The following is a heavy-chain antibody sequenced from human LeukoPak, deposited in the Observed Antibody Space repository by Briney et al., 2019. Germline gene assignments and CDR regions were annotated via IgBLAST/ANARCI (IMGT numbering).Heavy chain of an antibody. J-gene: IGHJ4*02. Sequence: GGSLRLSCAGSGFTFSSYGMSWVRQAPGKGLEWVAVISYDGSNKYYADSVKGRFTISRDNSKNTLYLQMNSLRAEDTAVYYYAKDKNADSSTWYGGSDYWGQGTLVTVSS. V-gene: IGHV3-30*18. CDR1: GFTFSSYG. D-gene: IGHD6-13*01. CDR3: AKDKNADSSTWYGGSDY. CDR2: ISYDGSNK.